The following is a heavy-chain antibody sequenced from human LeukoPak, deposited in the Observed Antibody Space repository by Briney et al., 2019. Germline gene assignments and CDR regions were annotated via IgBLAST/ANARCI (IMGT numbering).Heavy chain of an antibody. V-gene: IGHV4-39*01. CDR2: IHDSGNF. CDR1: GGSISTRYYY. J-gene: IGHJ4*02. D-gene: IGHD3-10*01. CDR3: ASLYFYGSGSFPNY. Sequence: PETLSLTCAASGGSISTRYYYWGWIRQPPGKGLEWIGTIHDSGNFYYSPSLRSQVTISVDTSNNQFSLKLSSVTAGDTAVYYCASLYFYGSGSFPNYWGQGVLVTVST.